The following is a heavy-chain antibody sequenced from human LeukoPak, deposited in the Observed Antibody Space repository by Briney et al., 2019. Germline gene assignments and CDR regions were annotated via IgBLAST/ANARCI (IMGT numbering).Heavy chain of an antibody. CDR2: INPNSGGT. J-gene: IGHJ4*02. V-gene: IGHV1-2*02. CDR3: ARESPRTGGATE. CDR1: GYTFTGYY. D-gene: IGHD1-26*01. Sequence: ASVKVSCKASGYTFTGYYMHWVRQAPGQGLEWMGWINPNSGGTNHAQKFQGRVTMTRDTSISTAYMELSRLRSDDTAVYYCARESPRTGGATEWGQGTLVTVSS.